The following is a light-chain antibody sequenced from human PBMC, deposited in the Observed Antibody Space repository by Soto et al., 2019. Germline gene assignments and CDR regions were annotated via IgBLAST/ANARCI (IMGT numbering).Light chain of an antibody. Sequence: SQMSQPPPSPSASVGHRVTITCRASQGISSYLAWYQQKPGKAPKLLIYAASTLQSGVPSRFSGSGSGTDFTLTISGLQSEDFATYYCQQYYSYPRTFGQGTKVDIK. CDR1: QGISSY. V-gene: IGKV1-8*01. CDR2: AAS. J-gene: IGKJ1*01. CDR3: QQYYSYPRT.